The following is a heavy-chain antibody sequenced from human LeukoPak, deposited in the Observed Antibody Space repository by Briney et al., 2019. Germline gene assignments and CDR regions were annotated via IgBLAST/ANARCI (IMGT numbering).Heavy chain of an antibody. CDR1: GGSISSSSYY. V-gene: IGHV4-39*07. J-gene: IGHJ4*02. Sequence: SETLSLTCTVSGGSISSSSYYWGWIRQPPGKGLEWIGTIDYTGDTYDNPSLKSLVIISVDTANDQFSLLLPSVTAPDTAVYYCARESSVTPTYWGQGTLVIVSS. CDR2: IDYTGDT. D-gene: IGHD4-23*01. CDR3: ARESSVTPTY.